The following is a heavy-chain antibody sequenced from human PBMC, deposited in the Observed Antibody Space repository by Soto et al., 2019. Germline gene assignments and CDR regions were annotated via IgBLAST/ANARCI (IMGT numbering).Heavy chain of an antibody. CDR2: ISYDGSNK. CDR3: ARDLDTIFGVVIIGSGMDV. Sequence: PGGSLRLSCAASGFTFSSYAMHWVRQAPGKGLEWVAVISYDGSNKYYADSVKGRFTISRDNSKNTLYLQMNSLRAEDTAVYYCARDLDTIFGVVIIGSGMDVWGQGTTVTVSS. J-gene: IGHJ6*02. V-gene: IGHV3-30-3*01. CDR1: GFTFSSYA. D-gene: IGHD3-3*01.